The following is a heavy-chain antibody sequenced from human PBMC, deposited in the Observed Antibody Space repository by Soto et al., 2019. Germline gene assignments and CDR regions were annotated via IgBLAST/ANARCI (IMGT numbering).Heavy chain of an antibody. Sequence: QVQLVESGGGVVQPGRSLILSCAASGSSFSSYGMQWVRQAPGKGLEWVAVIWYDGKKKYYADSVKGRFTISRDNSKNRLYLQMTSLRVEDTAVDYCARSGATCLFYPDYWGPGTLVTVCS. J-gene: IGHJ4*02. V-gene: IGHV3-33*01. D-gene: IGHD1-26*01. CDR1: GSSFSSYG. CDR2: IWYDGKKK. CDR3: ARSGATCLFYPDY.